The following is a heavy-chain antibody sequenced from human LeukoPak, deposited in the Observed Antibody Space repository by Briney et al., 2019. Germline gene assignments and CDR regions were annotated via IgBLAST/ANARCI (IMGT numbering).Heavy chain of an antibody. CDR3: ARSPGYSSGWYLDY. D-gene: IGHD6-19*01. V-gene: IGHV1-69*13. J-gene: IGHJ4*02. Sequence: ASVKVSCKASGGTFSSYAISGVRQAPGQGLEWMGGIIPILGTANYAQKFQGRVTITADESTSTAYMELSSLRSEDTAVYYCARSPGYSSGWYLDYWGQGTLVTVSS. CDR2: IIPILGTA. CDR1: GGTFSSYA.